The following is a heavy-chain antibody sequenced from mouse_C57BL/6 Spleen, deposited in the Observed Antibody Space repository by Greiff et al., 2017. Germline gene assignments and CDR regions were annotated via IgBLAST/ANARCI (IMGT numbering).Heavy chain of an antibody. CDR1: GFTFSSYG. CDR2: ISSGGSYT. CDR3: ARQLYDGYSPFDY. V-gene: IGHV5-6*01. D-gene: IGHD2-3*01. J-gene: IGHJ2*01. Sequence: EVQVVESGGDLVKPGGSLKLSCAASGFTFSSYGMSWVRQTPDKRLEWVATISSGGSYTYYPDSVKGRFTISRDNAKNTLYLQMSSLKSEDTAMYYCARQLYDGYSPFDYWGQGTTLTVSS.